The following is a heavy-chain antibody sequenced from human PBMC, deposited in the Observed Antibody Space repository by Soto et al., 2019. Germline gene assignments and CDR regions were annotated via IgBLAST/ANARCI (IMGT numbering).Heavy chain of an antibody. CDR1: GYTFTSYA. CDR2: INAGNGNT. D-gene: IGHD6-6*01. Sequence: QVQLVQSGAEVKKPGASVKVSCKASGYTFTSYAMHWVRQAPGQRLEWMGWINAGNGNTKYSQKFQGRVTITRDTSASTAYMELSSLRSEDTAVYYCARDPGQLGGEGIDYCGQGTLVTVSS. J-gene: IGHJ4*02. V-gene: IGHV1-3*01. CDR3: ARDPGQLGGEGIDY.